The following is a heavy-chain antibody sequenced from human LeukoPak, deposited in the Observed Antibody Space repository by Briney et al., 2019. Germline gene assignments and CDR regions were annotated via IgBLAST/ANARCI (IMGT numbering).Heavy chain of an antibody. CDR2: VSWDGGRT. Sequence: GGSLRLSCAGSGFTFDDYAMHWLRQAPGKGLEGVSLVSWDGGRTYYADSVNGRFTITRDNSKNSLYLQMNSLRAQDTALYYCATGHLGYCSTSCPAPDYWGQGTLVTVSS. CDR1: GFTFDDYA. D-gene: IGHD2-2*01. CDR3: ATGHLGYCSTSCPAPDY. V-gene: IGHV3-43D*04. J-gene: IGHJ4*02.